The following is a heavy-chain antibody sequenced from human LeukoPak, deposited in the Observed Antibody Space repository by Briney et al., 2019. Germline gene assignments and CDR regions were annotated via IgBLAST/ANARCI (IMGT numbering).Heavy chain of an antibody. D-gene: IGHD2-2*02. J-gene: IGHJ4*02. CDR1: GFTFSSYA. V-gene: IGHV3-23*01. CDR3: ANQTYCSSTSCHIGPDY. CDR2: ISGSGGST. Sequence: GGSLRLSCAASGFTFSSYAMSWVRQAPGKGLEWVSAISGSGGSTYYADSVKGRFTISRDKSKNTLYLQMNSLRAEDTAVYYCANQTYCSSTSCHIGPDYWGQGTLVTVSS.